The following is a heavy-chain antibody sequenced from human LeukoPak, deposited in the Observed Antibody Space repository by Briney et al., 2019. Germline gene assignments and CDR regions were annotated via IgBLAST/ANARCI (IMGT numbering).Heavy chain of an antibody. CDR2: INPNSGGT. CDR1: GYTFTGYY. D-gene: IGHD5-18*01. V-gene: IGHV1-2*02. CDR3: ATAQRVRDTTMATYYFDY. Sequence: GASVKVSCKASGYTFTGYYMHWVRQAPGQGLEWMGWINPNSGGTNFAQKFQGRVTMTRDTSISTAYMELSRLRSDDTAVYYCATAQRVRDTTMATYYFDYWGQGTLVTVSS. J-gene: IGHJ4*02.